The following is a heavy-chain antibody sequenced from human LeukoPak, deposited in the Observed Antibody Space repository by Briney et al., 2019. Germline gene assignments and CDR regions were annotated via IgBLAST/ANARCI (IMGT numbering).Heavy chain of an antibody. Sequence: SQTLSLTCTVSGGSVNSGRYYWTWIRQPAGKGLEWIGRLYTNDNTNYNPSLESRVSIPLGTSKSQFYLQLTSVTAADTAVYFCARGVVTDDYYMDVWGKGTTVTVSS. CDR2: LYTNDNT. CDR1: GGSVNSGRYY. D-gene: IGHD2-21*02. CDR3: ARGVVTDDYYMDV. J-gene: IGHJ6*03. V-gene: IGHV4-61*02.